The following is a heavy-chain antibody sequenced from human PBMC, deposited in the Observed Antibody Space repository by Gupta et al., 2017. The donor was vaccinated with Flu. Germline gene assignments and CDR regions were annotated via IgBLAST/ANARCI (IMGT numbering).Heavy chain of an antibody. CDR2: ISYDGSNK. V-gene: IGHV3-30*18. D-gene: IGHD6-19*01. J-gene: IGHJ4*02. CDR3: AKDERFRSSGWYGIFDY. Sequence: MHWVRQAPGKGLEWVAVISYDGSNKYYADSVKGRFTISRDNSKNTLYLQMNSLRAEDTAVYYCAKDERFRSSGWYGIFDYWGQGTLVTVSS.